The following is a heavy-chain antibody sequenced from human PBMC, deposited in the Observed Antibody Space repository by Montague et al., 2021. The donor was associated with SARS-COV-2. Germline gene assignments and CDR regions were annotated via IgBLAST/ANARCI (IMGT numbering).Heavy chain of an antibody. CDR3: ARHHISTMYGYSWFDP. CDR2: VHYSGKT. Sequence: SETLSLTCTVSGVSVKNYYWSWIRQPPGKGPEWIGYVHYSGKTKSNPSLQNPISISLDASKNQFYLSLTSVTSADAAVYYCARHHISTMYGYSWFDPWGRGTLVTV. CDR1: GVSVKNYY. J-gene: IGHJ5*02. D-gene: IGHD1-14*01. V-gene: IGHV4-59*02.